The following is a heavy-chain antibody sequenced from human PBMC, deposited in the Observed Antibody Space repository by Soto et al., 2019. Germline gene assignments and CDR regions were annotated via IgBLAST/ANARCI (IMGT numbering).Heavy chain of an antibody. CDR2: ISWTSGSI. D-gene: IGHD4-17*01. Sequence: EVQLVESGGGLVQPGRSLRLSCAASGFTFDDYAMHWVRHAPGKGLEWVSGISWTSGSIGYADSVKGRFTISRNNAKNALYLQMNSLRAEDTALYYCAKATYGDYVLGGLDIWGERTMVTVSS. CDR3: AKATYGDYVLGGLDI. J-gene: IGHJ3*02. V-gene: IGHV3-9*01. CDR1: GFTFDDYA.